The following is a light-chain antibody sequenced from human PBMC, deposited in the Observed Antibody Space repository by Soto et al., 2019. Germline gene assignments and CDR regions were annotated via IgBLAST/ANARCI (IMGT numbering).Light chain of an antibody. CDR2: GAS. J-gene: IGKJ1*01. CDR3: QQYNNRPT. CDR1: QSVSSN. V-gene: IGKV3-15*01. Sequence: DIVMTQSPYTLSVSPGERATLSCRASQSVSSNLAWYQQKPGQAPRLLIYGASTRATGIPARFSGSGSGTEFTPTISILPSEDFAVYYCQQYNNRPTFGQGTKVDIK.